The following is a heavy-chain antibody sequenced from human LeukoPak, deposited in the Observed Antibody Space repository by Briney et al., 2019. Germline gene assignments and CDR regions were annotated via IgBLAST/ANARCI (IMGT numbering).Heavy chain of an antibody. V-gene: IGHV4-39*07. D-gene: IGHD4-17*01. J-gene: IGHJ4*02. CDR2: IYHSGRT. CDR1: GGSISSGSYY. Sequence: SETLSLTCTVSGGSISSGSYYWGWIRQPPGKGLEWIGSIYHSGRTFYNPSLKSRVTISVDTSKNQFSLKLSSVTAADTAVYYCARVYSNYYGDYGGFDYWGQGTLVTVSS. CDR3: ARVYSNYYGDYGGFDY.